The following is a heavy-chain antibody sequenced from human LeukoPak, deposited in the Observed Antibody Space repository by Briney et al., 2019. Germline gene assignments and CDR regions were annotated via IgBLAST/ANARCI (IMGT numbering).Heavy chain of an antibody. CDR2: VYPGDSAT. Sequence: GESLKISCKASGYTFSDYWIGWVRQMPGQGLEGMGIVYPGDSATRYSPSFQGHVTTSADKSINTAYLQWSGLQASDNAIYFCARSQGLYGAADYWGQGTLV. CDR3: ARSQGLYGAADY. D-gene: IGHD2-2*02. CDR1: GYTFSDYW. J-gene: IGHJ4*02. V-gene: IGHV5-51*01.